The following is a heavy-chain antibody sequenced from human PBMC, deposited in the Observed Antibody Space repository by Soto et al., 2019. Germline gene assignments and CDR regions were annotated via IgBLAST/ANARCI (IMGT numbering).Heavy chain of an antibody. CDR1: GFTFSSYW. J-gene: IGHJ4*02. D-gene: IGHD4-17*01. V-gene: IGHV3-74*01. CDR2: INGDGTTT. CDR3: VRDLSVTTKFDY. Sequence: EVQLVESGGGLVQPGGSLRLSCAASGFTFSSYWMHWVRQAPGKGLVWVSRINGDGTTTCYEDFVKGRFSIARDSAKNTLYLQMNSLRAEDTAVYYCVRDLSVTTKFDYWGQGTQVTVSS.